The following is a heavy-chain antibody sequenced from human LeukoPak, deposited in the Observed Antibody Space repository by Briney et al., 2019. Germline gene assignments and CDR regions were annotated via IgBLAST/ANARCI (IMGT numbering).Heavy chain of an antibody. CDR2: IYYSGST. Sequence: PSETLSLTCTVSGGSISSYYWSWLRQPPGKGLEWLAYIYYSGSTNYSPSLKSRVTMSVDTSKNQFSLSLTSVTAADTAVYYCASRIAASDAFDYWGRGTLVTVSS. J-gene: IGHJ4*02. CDR3: ASRIAASDAFDY. D-gene: IGHD6-25*01. V-gene: IGHV4-59*08. CDR1: GGSISSYY.